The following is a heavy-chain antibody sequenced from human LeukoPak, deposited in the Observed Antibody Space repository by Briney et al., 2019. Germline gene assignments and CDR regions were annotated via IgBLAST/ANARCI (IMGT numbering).Heavy chain of an antibody. CDR2: IIPIFGTA. J-gene: IGHJ4*02. Sequence: SVKVSCKASGGTLSSYAISWVRQAPGHGLEWFGGIIPIFGTANYAQKFQGRVTITADESTSTAYMELSSLRSEDTAVYYCARADYGSGSYNFDYWGQGTLVTVSS. CDR1: GGTLSSYA. CDR3: ARADYGSGSYNFDY. V-gene: IGHV1-69*01. D-gene: IGHD3-10*01.